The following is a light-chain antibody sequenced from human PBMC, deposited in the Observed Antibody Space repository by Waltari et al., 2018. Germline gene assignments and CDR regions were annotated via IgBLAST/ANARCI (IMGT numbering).Light chain of an antibody. Sequence: EIVLTQSPATLSLSPGERATLSCRASQRVSSFLAWYQQKPGQAPRLLIYYASNRATGIPARFSGSGSGTDFTLTISSLQPEDFATYYCLQHNSYPLTFGGGTKVEIK. J-gene: IGKJ4*01. CDR1: QRVSSF. CDR3: LQHNSYPLT. V-gene: IGKV3-11*01. CDR2: YAS.